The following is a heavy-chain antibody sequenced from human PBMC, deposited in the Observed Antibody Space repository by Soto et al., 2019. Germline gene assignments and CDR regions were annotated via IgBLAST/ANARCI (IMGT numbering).Heavy chain of an antibody. V-gene: IGHV3-33*01. CDR1: GFTFSSYG. CDR3: ARGSAKYDFWSGDYPNSPNDAFDI. CDR2: IWYDGSNK. J-gene: IGHJ3*02. Sequence: QVQLVESGGGVVQPGRSLRLSCAASGFTFSSYGMHWVRQAPGKGLEWVAVIWYDGSNKYYADSVKGRFTISRDNSKNTLYLQMNSLRAEDTAVYYCARGSAKYDFWSGDYPNSPNDAFDIWGQGTMVTVSS. D-gene: IGHD3-3*01.